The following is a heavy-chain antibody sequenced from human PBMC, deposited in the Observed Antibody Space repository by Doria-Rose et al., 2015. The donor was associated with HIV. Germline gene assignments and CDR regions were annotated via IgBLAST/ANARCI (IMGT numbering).Heavy chain of an antibody. CDR2: IFYTGST. V-gene: IGHV4-59*01. CDR3: ARVLSGTYGY. Sequence: QVRLQESGPGLVKPSETLSLTCSVSGGSISHYYWSWIRQPPGQGLEYIGDIFYTGSTNYSPSLKSRVSISIDTSKNKFSLRLSSVTAADTAVYYCARVLSGTYGYWGQGTLVTVSS. J-gene: IGHJ4*02. D-gene: IGHD1-26*01. CDR1: GGSISHYY.